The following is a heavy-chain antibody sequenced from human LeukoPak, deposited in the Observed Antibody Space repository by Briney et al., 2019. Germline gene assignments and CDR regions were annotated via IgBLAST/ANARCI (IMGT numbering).Heavy chain of an antibody. V-gene: IGHV1-18*01. CDR3: ARVLRDSSGYSYYYYYYYMDV. J-gene: IGHJ6*03. CDR2: ISAYNGNT. D-gene: IGHD3-22*01. Sequence: ASVKVSCEASGYTFTSYGISWVRQAPGQGLEWMGWISAYNGNTNYAQKLQGRVTMTTDTSTSTAYMELRSLRSDDTAVYYCARVLRDSSGYSYYYYYYYMDVWGKGTTVTVSS. CDR1: GYTFTSYG.